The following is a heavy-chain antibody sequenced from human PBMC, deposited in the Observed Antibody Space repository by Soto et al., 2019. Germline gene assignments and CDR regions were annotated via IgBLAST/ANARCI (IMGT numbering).Heavy chain of an antibody. CDR1: GYSFIKNA. J-gene: IGHJ4*01. CDR2: INVGTDKT. V-gene: IGHV1-3*01. CDR3: ARLEAGVKLEY. Sequence: ASVKVSCKTSGYSFIKNAIHWVRQAPGQRPEWMGWINVGTDKTKYSEKFQGRVTITTDTSASTAYMELTSLGSEDTAVYYCARLEAGVKLEYWGHGTPVTVSS. D-gene: IGHD1-1*01.